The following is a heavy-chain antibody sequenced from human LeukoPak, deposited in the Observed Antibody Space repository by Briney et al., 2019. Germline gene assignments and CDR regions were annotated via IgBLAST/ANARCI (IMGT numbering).Heavy chain of an antibody. V-gene: IGHV3-30-3*01. Sequence: GGSLRLSCAASGFTFSSYAMHWVRQAPGKGLEWVAVISYDGSNKYYADSVKGRFTISRDNSKNTLYLQMNSLRAEDTAVYYCARDRTVAGPPDAFDIWGQGTMVTVSS. D-gene: IGHD6-19*01. CDR1: GFTFSSYA. CDR2: ISYDGSNK. CDR3: ARDRTVAGPPDAFDI. J-gene: IGHJ3*02.